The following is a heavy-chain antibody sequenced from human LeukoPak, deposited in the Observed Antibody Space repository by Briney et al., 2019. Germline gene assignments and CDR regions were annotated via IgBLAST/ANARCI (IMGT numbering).Heavy chain of an antibody. D-gene: IGHD3-22*01. CDR1: GFTFSDYY. CDR3: AKGAYYYDSSDVFDP. Sequence: GGSLRLSCAASGFTFSDYYMSWIRQAPGKGLEWVSYISSSGSTIYYADSVEGRFTISRDNAKNSLYLQMNSLRAEDTAVYYCAKGAYYYDSSDVFDPWGQGTLVTVSS. J-gene: IGHJ5*02. CDR2: ISSSGSTI. V-gene: IGHV3-11*01.